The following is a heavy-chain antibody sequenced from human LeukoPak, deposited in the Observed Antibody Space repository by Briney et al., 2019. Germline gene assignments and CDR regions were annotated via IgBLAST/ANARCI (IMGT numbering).Heavy chain of an antibody. D-gene: IGHD3-10*01. CDR1: GGSISSYY. J-gene: IGHJ5*02. CDR3: ARDRGSGSYPVFWFDP. Sequence: SETLSLTCLVAGGSISSYYWSWIRQPPGKGMEWNGYTYYSGSTNYNPSLKSRVPISVDTSKNQFSLKLRSVTAADTAVYYCARDRGSGSYPVFWFDPWGQGTLVTVSS. V-gene: IGHV4-59*01. CDR2: TYYSGST.